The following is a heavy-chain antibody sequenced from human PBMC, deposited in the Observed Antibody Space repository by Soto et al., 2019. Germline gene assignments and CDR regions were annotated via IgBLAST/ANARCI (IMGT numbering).Heavy chain of an antibody. CDR1: GFSLSTSGMC. CDR3: ARGVGDLLWKARPYYFDY. D-gene: IGHD3-10*01. Sequence: SGPTLVNPTQTLTLTCTFSGFSLSTSGMCVSWIRQPPGKALEWLALIDWDDDKYYSTSLKTRLTISKDTSKNQVVLTMTNMDPVDTATYYCARGVGDLLWKARPYYFDYWGQGALVTVSS. J-gene: IGHJ4*02. V-gene: IGHV2-70*01. CDR2: IDWDDDK.